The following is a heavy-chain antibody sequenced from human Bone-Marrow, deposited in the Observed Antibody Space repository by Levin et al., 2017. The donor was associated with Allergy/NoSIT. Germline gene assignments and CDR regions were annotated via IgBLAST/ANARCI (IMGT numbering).Heavy chain of an antibody. V-gene: IGHV1-69*11. CDR3: ARCRYSYGQTYTDFYFYYMDV. CDR2: IIPFLATT. J-gene: IGHJ6*03. CDR1: GGTFDSYA. Sequence: SVKVSCKVSGGTFDSYAIIWVRQGPGQGLEWMGHIIPFLATTNYAQKFQGRVTITADESAATAYMELSRLQSEDTAVYFCARCRYSYGQTYTDFYFYYMDVWGKGTTVTVSS. D-gene: IGHD5-18*01.